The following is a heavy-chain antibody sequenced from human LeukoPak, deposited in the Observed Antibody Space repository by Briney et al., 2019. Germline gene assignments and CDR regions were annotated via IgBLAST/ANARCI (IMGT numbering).Heavy chain of an antibody. D-gene: IGHD3-22*01. CDR3: ARVYYYDRSGYDLDAFDI. Sequence: ASVKVSCKASGYTFTCYYMHWVRQAPGQGLEWMGWINPNSGGKNYAQKSQGRVTMTRDTSISTAYMELSRLRSDDTAVYYCARVYYYDRSGYDLDAFDIWGQGTMVTVSS. CDR1: GYTFTCYY. J-gene: IGHJ3*02. V-gene: IGHV1-2*02. CDR2: INPNSGGK.